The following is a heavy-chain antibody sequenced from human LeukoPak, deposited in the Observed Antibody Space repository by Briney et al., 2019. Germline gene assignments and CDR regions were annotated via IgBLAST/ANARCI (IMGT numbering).Heavy chain of an antibody. Sequence: GGSLRLSCAASGFTFSSYAMSWVRQAPGKGLQWVSGISGSGSSTYYADSVKGRFTISRDDSKNTLYLQMNSLRAEDTAVYHCARSRDGYNYWAADFDYWGQGTLVTASS. CDR1: GFTFSSYA. CDR3: ARSRDGYNYWAADFDY. J-gene: IGHJ4*02. D-gene: IGHD5-24*01. CDR2: ISGSGSST. V-gene: IGHV3-23*01.